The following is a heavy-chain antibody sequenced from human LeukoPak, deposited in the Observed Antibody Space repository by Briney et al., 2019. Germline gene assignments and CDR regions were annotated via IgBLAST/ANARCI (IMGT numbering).Heavy chain of an antibody. CDR1: GYTFTSYD. V-gene: IGHV1-8*01. CDR3: ARADYDSSGYDAFDI. Sequence: ASVKVSCKASGYTFTSYDINWVRQATGQGLEWMGWMNPNSGNTGYAQKLQGRVTMTRNTSISTAYMELSSLRSEDTAVYYCARADYDSSGYDAFDIWGQGTMVTVSS. J-gene: IGHJ3*02. D-gene: IGHD3-22*01. CDR2: MNPNSGNT.